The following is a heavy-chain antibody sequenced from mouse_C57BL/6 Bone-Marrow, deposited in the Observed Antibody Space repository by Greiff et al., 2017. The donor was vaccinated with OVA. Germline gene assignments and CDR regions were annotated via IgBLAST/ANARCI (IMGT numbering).Heavy chain of an antibody. CDR2: IYPGSGST. V-gene: IGHV1-55*01. CDR3: ARDDCDGRGFDY. Sequence: VQLKQPGAELVKPGASVKMSCKASGYTFTSYWITWVKQRPGQGLEWIGDIYPGSGSTNYNEKFKSKATLTVDTSSSTAYMQLSSLTSEDSAVYYYARDDCDGRGFDYWDQGTTLTVSS. J-gene: IGHJ2*01. D-gene: IGHD2-4*01. CDR1: GYTFTSYW.